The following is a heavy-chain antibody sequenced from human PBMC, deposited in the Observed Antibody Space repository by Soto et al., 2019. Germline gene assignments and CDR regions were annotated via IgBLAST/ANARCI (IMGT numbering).Heavy chain of an antibody. CDR3: ARERSAAGTGWFDP. CDR2: MNPNSGNT. D-gene: IGHD6-13*01. J-gene: IGHJ5*02. Sequence: QVQLVQSGAEVKKSGASVKVSCKASGYTFTSYDINWVRQATGQGLEWMGWMNPNSGNTGYAQKFQGRVTMTRNTSISKAYMELSSLRYEDTAVYYRARERSAAGTGWFDPWGQGTLVTVYS. V-gene: IGHV1-8*01. CDR1: GYTFTSYD.